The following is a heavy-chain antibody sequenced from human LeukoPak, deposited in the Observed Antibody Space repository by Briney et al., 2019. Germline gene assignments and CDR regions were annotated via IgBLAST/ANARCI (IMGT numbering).Heavy chain of an antibody. CDR2: IYTSGST. D-gene: IGHD2-2*01. CDR1: GGSISSGSYY. CDR3: ARGVVPAGLFDY. J-gene: IGHJ4*02. Sequence: SETLSLTCTVSGGSISSGSYYWSWIRQPAGKGLEWIGRIYTSGSTNYNPSLKSRVTISVDTSKNQFSLKLSSVTAADTAVYYCARGVVPAGLFDYWGQGTLVTVSS. V-gene: IGHV4-61*02.